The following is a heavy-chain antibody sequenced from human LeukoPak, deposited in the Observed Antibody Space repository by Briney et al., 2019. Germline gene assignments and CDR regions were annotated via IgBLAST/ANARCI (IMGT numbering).Heavy chain of an antibody. D-gene: IGHD1-26*01. CDR3: ARVRSYYPRD. J-gene: IGHJ4*02. CDR1: GGSFSGYY. V-gene: IGHV4-34*01. CDR2: INHSGST. Sequence: SETLSLTCAVYGGSFSGYYWSWIRQPPGKGPEWIGEINHSGSTNYNPSLKSRVTISVDTSKNQFSLKLSSVTAADTAVYYCARVRSYYPRDWGQGTLVTVSS.